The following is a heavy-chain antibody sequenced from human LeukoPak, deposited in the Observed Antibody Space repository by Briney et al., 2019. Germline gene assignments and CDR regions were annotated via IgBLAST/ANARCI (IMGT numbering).Heavy chain of an antibody. V-gene: IGHV1-24*01. CDR2: FDPEDGET. D-gene: IGHD6-13*01. CDR1: GNTLTELS. J-gene: IGHJ5*02. Sequence: GASVKVSCKVSGNTLTELSMHWGRQAPGKGLEWMGGFDPEDGETIYAQKFQGRVTMTRDTSISRAYMELSRLRSDDTAVYYCARVRSSSWDPWGQGTLVTVSS. CDR3: ARVRSSSWDP.